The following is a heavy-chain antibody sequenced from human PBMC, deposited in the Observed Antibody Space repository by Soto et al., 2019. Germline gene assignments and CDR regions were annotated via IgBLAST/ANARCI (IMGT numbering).Heavy chain of an antibody. D-gene: IGHD3-10*01. Sequence: EVHLVESGGGLVKPGGSLRLSCVASGLNFSDARMSWVRQAPGKGLEWIGRIKNEGEGGTTDYAAVVKGRFIISRDDSKNTLYLQMNSLTAADTAVYYCVAPWLFWGHGNLVTVSS. CDR3: VAPWLF. CDR1: GLNFSDAR. V-gene: IGHV3-15*05. J-gene: IGHJ4*01. CDR2: IKNEGEGGTT.